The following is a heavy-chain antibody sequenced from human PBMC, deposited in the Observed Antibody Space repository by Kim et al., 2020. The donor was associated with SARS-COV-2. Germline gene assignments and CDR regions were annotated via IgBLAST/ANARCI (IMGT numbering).Heavy chain of an antibody. CDR2: IYYSGST. CDR1: GGSISSSSYY. Sequence: SETLSLTCTVSGGSISSSSYYWGWIRQPPGKGLEWIGSIYYSGSTYYNPSLKSRVTISVDTSKNQFSLKLSSVTAADTAVYYCATLGRYCSGGSCYSGFDYWGQGTLVTVSS. V-gene: IGHV4-39*07. CDR3: ATLGRYCSGGSCYSGFDY. J-gene: IGHJ4*02. D-gene: IGHD2-15*01.